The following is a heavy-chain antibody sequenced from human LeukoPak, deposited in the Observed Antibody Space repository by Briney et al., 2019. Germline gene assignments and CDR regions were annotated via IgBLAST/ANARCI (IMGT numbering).Heavy chain of an antibody. V-gene: IGHV1-2*02. Sequence: ASVKVSCKASGYTFTGYYMHWVRQAPGQGLEWMGWINPNSGGTNYAQKFQGSLTMTTDTSTSTAYAELSSLRFDDTAVYYCARTKWGSVQYFDYWGQGTLITVSS. D-gene: IGHD7-27*01. CDR3: ARTKWGSVQYFDY. J-gene: IGHJ4*02. CDR1: GYTFTGYY. CDR2: INPNSGGT.